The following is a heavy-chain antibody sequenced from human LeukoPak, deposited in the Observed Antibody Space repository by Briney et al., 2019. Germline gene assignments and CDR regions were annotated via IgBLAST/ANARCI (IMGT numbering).Heavy chain of an antibody. CDR2: LSGSGGST. CDR1: GFTFSSYA. Sequence: GGSLRLSCAASGFTFSSYAMNWVRQAPGKGLEWVSALSGSGGSTYYADSVKGRFTISRDNSKNTLYLQMNSLRVEDTAVYYCTKGWDDSDCWGQGTLVTVSS. CDR3: TKGWDDSDC. V-gene: IGHV3-23*01. D-gene: IGHD3-22*01. J-gene: IGHJ4*02.